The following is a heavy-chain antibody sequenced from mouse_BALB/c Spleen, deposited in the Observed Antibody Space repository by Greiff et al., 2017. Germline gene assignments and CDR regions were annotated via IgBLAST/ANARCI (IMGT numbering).Heavy chain of an antibody. CDR1: GFTFSSYT. CDR3: TRETTATEGYFDY. J-gene: IGHJ2*01. V-gene: IGHV5-6-4*01. Sequence: EVMLVESGGGLVKPGGSLKLSCAASGFTFSSYTMSWVRQTPEKRLEWVATISSGGSYTYYPDSVKGRFTISRDNAKNTLYLQMSSLKSEDTAMYYCTRETTATEGYFDYWGQGTTLTVSS. D-gene: IGHD1-2*01. CDR2: ISSGGSYT.